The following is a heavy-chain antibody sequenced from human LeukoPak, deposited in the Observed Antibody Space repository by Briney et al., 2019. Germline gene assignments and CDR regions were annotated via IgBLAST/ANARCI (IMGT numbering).Heavy chain of an antibody. CDR2: ISFDGSNQ. Sequence: GGSLRLSCAASGFTFSSYAIHWVRQTPGKGLEWVAVISFDGSNQYYADSLRGRFIISRDNSKNTLYLQMNSLRAEDTAVYYCARGRLRDAFDIWGQGTMVTVSS. CDR1: GFTFSSYA. D-gene: IGHD4-17*01. J-gene: IGHJ3*02. V-gene: IGHV3-30*04. CDR3: ARGRLRDAFDI.